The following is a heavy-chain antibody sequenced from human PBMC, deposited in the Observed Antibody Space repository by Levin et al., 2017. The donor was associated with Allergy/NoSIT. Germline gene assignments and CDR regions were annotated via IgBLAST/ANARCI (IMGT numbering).Heavy chain of an antibody. V-gene: IGHV3-30*03. CDR1: GLTFSSFG. D-gene: IGHD1/OR15-1a*01. Sequence: PGGSLRLSCSASGLTFSSFGIHWVRQAPGKGLEWVTLISYDGNDKYYADSVKGRFTISRDNSKSTVYLQMNNLRAEDTAVYYCEANRMTQTYPMNYFQHWGQGTQVNVSS. CDR3: EANRMTQTYPMNYFQH. CDR2: ISYDGNDK. J-gene: IGHJ1*01.